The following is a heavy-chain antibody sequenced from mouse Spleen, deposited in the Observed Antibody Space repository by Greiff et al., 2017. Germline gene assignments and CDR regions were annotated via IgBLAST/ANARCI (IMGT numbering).Heavy chain of an antibody. J-gene: IGHJ3*01. V-gene: IGHV1-42*01. D-gene: IGHD4-1*01. CDR2: INPSTGGT. CDR3: AREWTGAWFAY. CDR1: GYSFTGYY. Sequence: EVQLQQSGPELVKPGASVKISCKASGYSFTGYYMNWVKQSPEKSLEWIGEINPSTGGTTYNQKFKAKATLTVDKSSSTAYMQLKSLTSEDSAVYYCAREWTGAWFAYWGQGTLVTVSA.